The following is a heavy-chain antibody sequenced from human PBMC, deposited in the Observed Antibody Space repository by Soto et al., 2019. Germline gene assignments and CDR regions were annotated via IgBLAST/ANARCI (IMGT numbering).Heavy chain of an antibody. CDR2: IYSGGSP. CDR3: ARESTPEGYVFACGRQHKNESYYFG. D-gene: IGHD2-15*01. J-gene: IGHJ6*01. Sequence: GKVLEWDSSIYSGGSPYYADSVKGRFTISRDNSKNTLYLQMNSVRDEDTAVYYCARESTPEGYVFACGRQHKNESYYFG. V-gene: IGHV3-53*01.